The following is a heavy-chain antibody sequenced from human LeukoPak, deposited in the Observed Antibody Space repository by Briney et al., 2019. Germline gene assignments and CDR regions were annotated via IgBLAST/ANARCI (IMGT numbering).Heavy chain of an antibody. CDR3: ARSGPSTKLELRTDYYYYMDV. CDR2: IYHSGST. J-gene: IGHJ6*03. V-gene: IGHV4-30-2*01. Sequence: SETLSLTCTVSGGAISSGGYYWNWIRQPPGKGLEWIGYIYHSGSTYYNPSLKSRVTISVDRSKNQFSLKLSSVTAADTAVYYCARSGPSTKLELRTDYYYYMDVWGKGTTVTVSS. CDR1: GGAISSGGYY. D-gene: IGHD1-7*01.